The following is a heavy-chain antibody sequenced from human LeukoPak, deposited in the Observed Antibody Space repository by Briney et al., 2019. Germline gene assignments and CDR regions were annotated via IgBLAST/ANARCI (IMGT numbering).Heavy chain of an antibody. V-gene: IGHV1-69*06. CDR3: AREVDSNFDY. CDR2: IIPIFGTA. CDR1: GYTFTSYD. J-gene: IGHJ4*02. Sequence: SVKVSCKASGYTFTSYDINWVRQATGQGLEWMGGIIPIFGTANYAQKFQGRVTITADKSTSTAYMELSSLRSEDTAVYYCAREVDSNFDYWGQGTLVTVSS. D-gene: IGHD3/OR15-3a*01.